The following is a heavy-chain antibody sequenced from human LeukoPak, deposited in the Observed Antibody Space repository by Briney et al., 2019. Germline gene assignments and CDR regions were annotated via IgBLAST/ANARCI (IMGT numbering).Heavy chain of an antibody. CDR3: ARDPLIVVVPAAIPPTFGWFDP. D-gene: IGHD2-2*01. J-gene: IGHJ5*02. Sequence: SVKVSCKASGGTFSSYAISWVRQAPGQGLEWMGGIIPIFGTANYTQKFQGRVTITADESTSTAYMELSSLRSDDTAVYYCARDPLIVVVPAAIPPTFGWFDPWGQGTLVTVSS. CDR1: GGTFSSYA. V-gene: IGHV1-69*13. CDR2: IIPIFGTA.